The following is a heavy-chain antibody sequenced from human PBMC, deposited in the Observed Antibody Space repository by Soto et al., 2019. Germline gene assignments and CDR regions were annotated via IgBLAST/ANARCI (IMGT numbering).Heavy chain of an antibody. D-gene: IGHD2-2*01. Sequence: QVQLVQSGAEVKKPGSLVKVSCKASGGTFSSYAISWVRQAPGQGLEWMGGLIPISGTANDAQKFQGRVTITADESTSTAYMELSSLRSEDTAVYYCARSQGSSTSLEIYYYYYYGMDVWGQGTTVTVSS. CDR1: GGTFSSYA. CDR2: LIPISGTA. CDR3: ARSQGSSTSLEIYYYYYYGMDV. V-gene: IGHV1-69*01. J-gene: IGHJ6*02.